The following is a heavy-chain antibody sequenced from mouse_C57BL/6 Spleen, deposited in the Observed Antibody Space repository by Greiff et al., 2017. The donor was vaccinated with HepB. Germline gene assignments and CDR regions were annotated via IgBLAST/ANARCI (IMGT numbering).Heavy chain of an antibody. Sequence: EVQLQQSGPELVKPGASVKIPCKASGYTFTDYNMDWVKQSHGKSLEWIGDINPNNGGTIYNQKFKGKATLTVDKSSSTAYMELRSLTSEDTAVYYCARRQVWDDLYAMDYWGQGTSVTVSS. CDR2: INPNNGGT. J-gene: IGHJ4*01. CDR3: ARRQVWDDLYAMDY. CDR1: GYTFTDYN. D-gene: IGHD4-1*01. V-gene: IGHV1-18*01.